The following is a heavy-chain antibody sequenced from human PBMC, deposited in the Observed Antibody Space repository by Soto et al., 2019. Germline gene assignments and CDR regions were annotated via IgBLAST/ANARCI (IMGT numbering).Heavy chain of an antibody. CDR1: GFMFSNHG. V-gene: IGHV3-33*01. CDR2: IWSDGNIR. Sequence: HPGGSLRLSCAASGFMFSNHGMHWVRQAPGKGLEWVAVIWSDGNIRYYADSVKGRFTISRDNSKNTLYLQMNSLRAEDTAVYYCVRGDNWNDEASDYWGQGPLVTVSS. D-gene: IGHD1-1*01. J-gene: IGHJ4*02. CDR3: VRGDNWNDEASDY.